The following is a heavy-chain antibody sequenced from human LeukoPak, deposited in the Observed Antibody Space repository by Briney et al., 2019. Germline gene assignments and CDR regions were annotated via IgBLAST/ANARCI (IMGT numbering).Heavy chain of an antibody. CDR2: IKEDGSQQ. D-gene: IGHD6-19*01. Sequence: GGSLRLSCAASGFTLSGYSMTWVRQGPEKGLEWVANIKEDGSQQFYADSVRGRFTISRDNAKNSLSLQMNSLRVEDTALYYCARDLTPHYNGVWFDAFDVWGHGTMVSVSS. CDR1: GFTLSGYS. J-gene: IGHJ3*01. CDR3: ARDLTPHYNGVWFDAFDV. V-gene: IGHV3-7*01.